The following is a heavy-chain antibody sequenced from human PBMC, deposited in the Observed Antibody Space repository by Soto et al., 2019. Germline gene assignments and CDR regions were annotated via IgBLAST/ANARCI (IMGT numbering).Heavy chain of an antibody. CDR2: IDWDDVK. J-gene: IGHJ6*02. CDR1: GFSLTTGGMC. D-gene: IGHD1-26*01. Sequence: SGPTLVNPTQTLILTCTFSGFSLTTGGMCVTWIRQPPGKALEWLALIDWDDVKYYSTSLKTRLTISRDTSKNQVVLTMTNMDPVDTASYYCARVTMVPATTGGYSLYYYGLDVWGQGITVTVSS. CDR3: ARVTMVPATTGGYSLYYYGLDV. V-gene: IGHV2-70*13.